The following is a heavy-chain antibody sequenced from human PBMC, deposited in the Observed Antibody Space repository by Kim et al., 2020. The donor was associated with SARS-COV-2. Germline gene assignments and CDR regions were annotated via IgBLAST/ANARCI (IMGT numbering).Heavy chain of an antibody. CDR3: AKEEGGVDAFDI. D-gene: IGHD3-16*01. V-gene: IGHV3-23*01. J-gene: IGHJ3*02. Sequence: YYAASVKGRFTISRDNSKNTLYLQMNSLRAEDTAVYYCAKEEGGVDAFDIWGQGTMVTVSS.